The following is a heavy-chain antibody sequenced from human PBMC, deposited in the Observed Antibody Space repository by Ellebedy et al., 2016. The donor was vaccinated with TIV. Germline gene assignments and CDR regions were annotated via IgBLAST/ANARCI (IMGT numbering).Heavy chain of an antibody. CDR3: ARGVGNPGGWFDP. CDR2: ISYDGTYK. CDR1: GFTFSSYG. J-gene: IGHJ5*02. D-gene: IGHD1-14*01. Sequence: GESLKISCATSGFTFSSYGMHWVRQAPGKGPEWVAVISYDGTYKYYADSVKGRFTISRDSSKNTLYLQMNSLRAIDTAVYYCARGVGNPGGWFDPWGQGTLVTVSS. V-gene: IGHV3-30*03.